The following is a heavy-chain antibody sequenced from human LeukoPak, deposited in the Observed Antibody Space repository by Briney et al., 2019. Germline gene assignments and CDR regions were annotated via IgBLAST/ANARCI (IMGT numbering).Heavy chain of an antibody. CDR3: AKDKKSGSYGAFDI. CDR1: GFTFNNYA. CDR2: ISGSGGST. D-gene: IGHD1-26*01. Sequence: GGSLRLSCAASGFTFNNYAMNWVRQAPGKGLEWVSAISGSGGSTYYADSVKGRFTISRDNSKNTLYLQMNSLRAEDTAVYYCAKDKKSGSYGAFDIWGQGTMVTVSS. V-gene: IGHV3-23*01. J-gene: IGHJ3*02.